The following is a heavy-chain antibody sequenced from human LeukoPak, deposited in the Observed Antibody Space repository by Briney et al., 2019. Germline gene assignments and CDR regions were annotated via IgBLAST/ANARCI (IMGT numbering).Heavy chain of an antibody. CDR2: IYYSGST. Sequence: PSETLSLTCTVSGGSISSSSYYWGWIRQPPGKGLEWIGSIYYSGSTYYNPSLKSRVTISVDTSKNQFSLKLSSVTAADTAVYYCATLGPLWLGAFDIWGPGTMVTVSS. J-gene: IGHJ3*02. CDR1: GGSISSSSYY. D-gene: IGHD3-10*01. CDR3: ATLGPLWLGAFDI. V-gene: IGHV4-39*01.